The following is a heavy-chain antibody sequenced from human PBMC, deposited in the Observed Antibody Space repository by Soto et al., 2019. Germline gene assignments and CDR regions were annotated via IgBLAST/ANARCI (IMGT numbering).Heavy chain of an antibody. CDR2: FDPEDGET. Sequence: GASVKVSCKVSGYTLTELSMHWVRQAPGKGLEWMGGFDPEDGETIYAQKFQGRVTMTGDTSTDTAYMELSSLRSEDTAVYYCATIIEPDYFDYWGQGTLVTVSS. V-gene: IGHV1-24*01. J-gene: IGHJ4*02. CDR1: GYTLTELS. CDR3: ATIIEPDYFDY.